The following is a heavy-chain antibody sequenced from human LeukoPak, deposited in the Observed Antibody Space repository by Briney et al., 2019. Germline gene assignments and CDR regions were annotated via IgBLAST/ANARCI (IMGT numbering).Heavy chain of an antibody. CDR3: ARDQPSDNWHDGGIDY. V-gene: IGHV1-2*02. Sequence: ASVKVSCKASGGTFSSYAISWVRQAPGQGLEWMGWIIPNNGDTTYAQRFQGRVTMSRDTSISTAYMELSSLRSDDTAVYYCARDQPSDNWHDGGIDYWGQGTLVTVSS. D-gene: IGHD1-20*01. J-gene: IGHJ4*02. CDR2: IIPNNGDT. CDR1: GGTFSSYA.